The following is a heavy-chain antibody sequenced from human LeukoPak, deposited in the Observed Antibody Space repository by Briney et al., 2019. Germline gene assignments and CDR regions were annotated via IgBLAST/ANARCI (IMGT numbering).Heavy chain of an antibody. J-gene: IGHJ6*02. Sequence: SETLSLTCTVSGGSISSYYWSWIRQPAGKGLEWIGRMYASGSTNYNPSLKSRVTMSVDTSKNQFSLKLSSVTAADTAVYYCARPMTTVTADYYYGMDVWGQGTTVTVSS. CDR1: GGSISSYY. D-gene: IGHD4-17*01. CDR2: MYASGST. CDR3: ARPMTTVTADYYYGMDV. V-gene: IGHV4-4*07.